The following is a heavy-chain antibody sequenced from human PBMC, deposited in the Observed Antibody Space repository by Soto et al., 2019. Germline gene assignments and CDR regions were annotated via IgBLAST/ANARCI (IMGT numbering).Heavy chain of an antibody. Sequence: PSETLSLTCTVSGGSISSGGYYWSWIRQHPGKGLERIGYIYYSGSTYYNPSLKSRVTISVDTSKNQFSLKLSSVTAADTAVYYCARILLLGYCSGGSCPGAFDIWGQGTMVTVS. CDR3: ARILLLGYCSGGSCPGAFDI. CDR1: GGSISSGGYY. J-gene: IGHJ3*02. D-gene: IGHD2-15*01. CDR2: IYYSGST. V-gene: IGHV4-31*03.